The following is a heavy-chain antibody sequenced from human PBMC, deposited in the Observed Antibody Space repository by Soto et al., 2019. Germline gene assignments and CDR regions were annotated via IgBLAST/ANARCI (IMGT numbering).Heavy chain of an antibody. CDR3: ARGTIVYYDFWSGYPSPFDY. CDR1: GYTFTSYG. J-gene: IGHJ4*02. D-gene: IGHD3-3*01. Sequence: ASVKVSCKASGYTFTSYGISWVRQAPGQGLEWMGWISAYNGNTNYAQKLQGRVTMTTDTSASTAYMELRSLRSDDTAVYYCARGTIVYYDFWSGYPSPFDYWGQGTLVTVSS. CDR2: ISAYNGNT. V-gene: IGHV1-18*01.